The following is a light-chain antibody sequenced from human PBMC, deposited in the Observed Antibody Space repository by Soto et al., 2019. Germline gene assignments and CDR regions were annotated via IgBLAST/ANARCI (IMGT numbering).Light chain of an antibody. V-gene: IGKV1-5*03. CDR2: EAS. CDR1: QSISGS. CDR3: QQYNGFWT. J-gene: IGKJ1*01. Sequence: DIPMTQSPSTLSASVGDRVTITCRASQSISGSLAWYQQKPGKAPKLLIYEASNLKSGVPSRVSGSGSGTEYTLTISSLQPDDFASYYCQQYNGFWTFGQGTRVEIK.